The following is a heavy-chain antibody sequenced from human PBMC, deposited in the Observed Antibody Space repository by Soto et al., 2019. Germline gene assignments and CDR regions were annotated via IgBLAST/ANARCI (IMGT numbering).Heavy chain of an antibody. V-gene: IGHV1-69*08. CDR1: GGTFSSYT. J-gene: IGHJ5*01. CDR2: IIPILGIA. CDR3: ARDRSFGVVEGFDP. D-gene: IGHD3-3*01. Sequence: QVQLVQSGAEVKKPGSSVKVSCKASGGTFSSYTISWVRQAPGQGLEWMGRIIPILGIANYAQKFQGRVTITADKSTSTAYMELSSLRSEDTAVYYCARDRSFGVVEGFDPWGQGTLVTVSS.